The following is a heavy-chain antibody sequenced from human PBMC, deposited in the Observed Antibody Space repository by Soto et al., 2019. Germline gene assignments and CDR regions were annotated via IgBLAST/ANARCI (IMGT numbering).Heavy chain of an antibody. V-gene: IGHV1-3*01. CDR3: ASFNTVRVVTAMPL. CDR1: GFTFTNHA. Sequence: ASVKVSCKASGFTFTNHAMQWVRQAPGQTLEWMGWINPGNGNTKYSQKFQGRVTITRDTSATTAYMDLTNLTSEDTAVYYCASFNTVRVVTAMPLWGQGTMVTVSS. D-gene: IGHD2-21*02. CDR2: INPGNGNT. J-gene: IGHJ3*01.